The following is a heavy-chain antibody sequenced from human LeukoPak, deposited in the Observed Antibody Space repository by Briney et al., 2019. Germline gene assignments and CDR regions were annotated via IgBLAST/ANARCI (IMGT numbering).Heavy chain of an antibody. V-gene: IGHV4-34*01. J-gene: IGHJ4*02. D-gene: IGHD5-18*01. Sequence: PSETLSLTCAVYGGSFSGYYWSWIRQPPGKGLEWIGYIYYSGSTNYNPSLKSRVTISVDTSKNQFSLKLSSVTAADTAVYYCARDGYSYGPIDYWGQGTLVTVSS. CDR1: GGSFSGYY. CDR3: ARDGYSYGPIDY. CDR2: IYYSGST.